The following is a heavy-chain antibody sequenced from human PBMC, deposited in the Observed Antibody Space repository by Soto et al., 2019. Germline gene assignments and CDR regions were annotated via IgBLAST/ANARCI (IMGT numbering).Heavy chain of an antibody. D-gene: IGHD4-17*01. Sequence: QVQLVESGGGVVQPGRSLRLPCAPSGFTFSNYAMHWVRQAPGKGLEWVAVIWYDGSIKYYADSVKGRFTISRDNSKNTLHLQMNSLRAEDTAVYYCARDADYGDDPSEDPGYYFDYWGQGTLVTVSS. CDR3: ARDADYGDDPSEDPGYYFDY. CDR2: IWYDGSIK. J-gene: IGHJ4*02. CDR1: GFTFSNYA. V-gene: IGHV3-33*01.